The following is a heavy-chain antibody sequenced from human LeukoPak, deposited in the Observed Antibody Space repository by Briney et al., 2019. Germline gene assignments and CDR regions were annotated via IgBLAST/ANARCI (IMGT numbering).Heavy chain of an antibody. Sequence: GGSLRHSCAASGFTVSSNYISWVRQAPGKGLEWVSGITWSGGSTGYTDSVKGRFTISRDNAKNSLYLQMNSLRAEDTALYYCARDLLRFGELWENWFDPWGQGTLVPVSS. J-gene: IGHJ5*02. CDR2: ITWSGGST. CDR1: GFTVSSNY. CDR3: ARDLLRFGELWENWFDP. D-gene: IGHD3-10*01. V-gene: IGHV3-20*04.